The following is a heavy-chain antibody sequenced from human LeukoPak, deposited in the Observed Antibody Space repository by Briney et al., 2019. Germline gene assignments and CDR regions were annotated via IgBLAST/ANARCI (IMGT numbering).Heavy chain of an antibody. CDR3: ARDGDVPQAYYYYGMDV. D-gene: IGHD2-21*01. J-gene: IGHJ6*02. CDR1: GGSISSRSYY. CDR2: IYYSGST. V-gene: IGHV4-39*07. Sequence: PSETLSLTCTVSGGSISSRSYYWGWIRQPPGKGLEWIGSIYYSGSTYYNPSLKSRVTISVDTSKNQFSLKLSSVTAADTAVYYCARDGDVPQAYYYYGMDVWGQGTTVTVSS.